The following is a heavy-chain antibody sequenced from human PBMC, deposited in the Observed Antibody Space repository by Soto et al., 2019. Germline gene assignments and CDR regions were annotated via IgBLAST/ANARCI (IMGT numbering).Heavy chain of an antibody. Sequence: QFQLVQSGAEVKKPGASVKVSCKASGYTFSSYGISWVRQAPGQGLEWMGWISANNGDTSYAQKFQDRITLTTDTSTTTAYLDLRSLRSDDTAVYYCAKDIRNNNGWYARLSFWGQGTLVTVSS. CDR2: ISANNGDT. CDR3: AKDIRNNNGWYARLSF. D-gene: IGHD6-19*01. J-gene: IGHJ4*02. V-gene: IGHV1-18*01. CDR1: GYTFSSYG.